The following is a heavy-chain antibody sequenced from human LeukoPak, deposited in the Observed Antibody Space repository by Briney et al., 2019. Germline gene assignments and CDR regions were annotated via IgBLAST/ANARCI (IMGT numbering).Heavy chain of an antibody. J-gene: IGHJ5*02. CDR2: INHSGST. D-gene: IGHD4-17*01. Sequence: SETLSLTCAVYGGSFSDYYWSWIRQPPGKGLEWIGEINHSGSTNYNPSLKSRVTISVDTSKNQFSLKLSSVTAADSAVYYCARGAYGDSLSWFDPWGQGTLVTVSS. V-gene: IGHV4-34*01. CDR1: GGSFSDYY. CDR3: ARGAYGDSLSWFDP.